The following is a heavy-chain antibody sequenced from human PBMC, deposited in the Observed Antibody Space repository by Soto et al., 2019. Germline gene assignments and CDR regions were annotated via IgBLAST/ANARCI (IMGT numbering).Heavy chain of an antibody. CDR2: MNPNSGNT. V-gene: IGHV1-8*01. D-gene: IGHD3-10*01. CDR1: GYTFTSYD. Sequence: GASVKVSCKASGYTFTSYDINWVRQATGQGLEWMGWMNPNSGNTGYAQKFQGRVTMTRNTSISTAYMELSSLRSEDTAVYYCARGYSGRKGYYYYMDVWGKGTTVTVSS. CDR3: ARGYSGRKGYYYYMDV. J-gene: IGHJ6*03.